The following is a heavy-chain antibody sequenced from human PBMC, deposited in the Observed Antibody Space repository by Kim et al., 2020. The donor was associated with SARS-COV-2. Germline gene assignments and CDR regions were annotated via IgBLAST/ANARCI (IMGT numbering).Heavy chain of an antibody. J-gene: IGHJ5*02. CDR3: ARGSVLRYFDWLLWYNWFDP. CDR1: GGSFSGYY. V-gene: IGHV4-34*01. Sequence: SETLSLTCAVYGGSFSGYYWSWIRQPPGKGLEWIGEINHSGSTNYNPSLKSRVTISVDTSKNQFSLKLSSVTAADTAVYYCARGSVLRYFDWLLWYNWFDPWGQGTLVTDSS. D-gene: IGHD3-9*01. CDR2: INHSGST.